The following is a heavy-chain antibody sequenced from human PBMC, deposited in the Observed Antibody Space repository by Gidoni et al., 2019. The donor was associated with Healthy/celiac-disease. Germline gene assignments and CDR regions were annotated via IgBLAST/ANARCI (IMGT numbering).Heavy chain of an antibody. CDR2: IIPILGKA. V-gene: IGHV1-69*01. CDR1: GGTFSSYA. D-gene: IGHD3-10*01. Sequence: QVQLVQSGAEVKKPGSSVKVSCKASGGTFSSYAISWVRQAPGKGLEWMGGIIPILGKANNAQRSRGRVTITADEPRTTAYWERSGRSSEDTAVYYCGGYGYNVGTGEGGGGGGQGTLVTVSS. J-gene: IGHJ4*02. CDR3: GGYGYNVGTGEGGGG.